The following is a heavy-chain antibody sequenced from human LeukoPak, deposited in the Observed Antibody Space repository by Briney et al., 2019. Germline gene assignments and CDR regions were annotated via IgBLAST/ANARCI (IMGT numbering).Heavy chain of an antibody. V-gene: IGHV3-7*01. D-gene: IGHD1-14*01. CDR3: ARDRSAAPELIYFDY. Sequence: PGGSLRHSCAASGFTFSSYWMSWVRQAPGKGLEWVANIKQDGSEKYYVDSVKGRFTISRDNAKNSLYLQMNSLRAEDTAVYYCARDRSAAPELIYFDYWGQGTLVTVSS. CDR1: GFTFSSYW. J-gene: IGHJ4*02. CDR2: IKQDGSEK.